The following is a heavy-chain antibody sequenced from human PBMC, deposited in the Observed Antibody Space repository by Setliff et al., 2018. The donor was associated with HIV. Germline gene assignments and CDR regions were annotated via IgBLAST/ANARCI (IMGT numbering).Heavy chain of an antibody. CDR2: IYTDDSNT. D-gene: IGHD2-2*01. J-gene: IGHJ6*03. Sequence: PGGSLRLSCAASGFTFSSFAMTWVRQAPGKGLEWVSIIYTDDSNTYYADSVKGRFTISRDNSKNTLFLQMNSLRAEDTAFYYCAKDIYCGNTNCPHYYMDVWGKGTAVTVSS. CDR3: AKDIYCGNTNCPHYYMDV. V-gene: IGHV3-23*03. CDR1: GFTFSSFA.